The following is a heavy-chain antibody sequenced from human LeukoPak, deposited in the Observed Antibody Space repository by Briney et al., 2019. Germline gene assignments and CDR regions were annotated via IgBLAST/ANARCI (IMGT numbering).Heavy chain of an antibody. Sequence: GGSLRLSCAASGFTFSSYAMSWVRQAPGKGLEWVSAISGSGGSTYYADSVKGRFTISRDNSKNTLNLQMNSLRAEDTAVYYCAKVRSGFILTGWDYWGQGTLVTVSS. D-gene: IGHD3-9*01. CDR2: ISGSGGST. J-gene: IGHJ4*02. V-gene: IGHV3-23*01. CDR1: GFTFSSYA. CDR3: AKVRSGFILTGWDY.